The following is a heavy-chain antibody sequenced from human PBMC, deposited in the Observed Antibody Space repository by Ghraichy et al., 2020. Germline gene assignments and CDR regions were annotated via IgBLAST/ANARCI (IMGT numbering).Heavy chain of an antibody. V-gene: IGHV1-2*02. CDR3: ARGGFLTAPDTDNWFDP. J-gene: IGHJ5*02. Sequence: ASVKVSCKASGYTFTGYYMHWVRQAPGQGLEWMGWINPRGGGTKYAQKFQGRVTMTRDTSITTAYMELSRVRSDDTAIYYCARGGFLTAPDTDNWFDPWGQGTLVTVSS. CDR2: INPRGGGT. D-gene: IGHD6-13*01. CDR1: GYTFTGYY.